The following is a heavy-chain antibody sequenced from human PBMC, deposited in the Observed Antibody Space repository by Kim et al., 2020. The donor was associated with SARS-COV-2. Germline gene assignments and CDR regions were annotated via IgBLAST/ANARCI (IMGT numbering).Heavy chain of an antibody. D-gene: IGHD3-22*01. J-gene: IGHJ6*02. CDR1: GLPFRAYY. V-gene: IGHV3-11*04. Sequence: GGSLRLSCAASGLPFRAYYMSWIRQAPGKGLEWVSYISSSGSTIYYADSVKGRFTISRDNAKTSLYLQMNSLRAADTAVYYCARDRAYYDLADGGGQGTTVTVSS. CDR3: ARDRAYYDLADG. CDR2: ISSSGSTI.